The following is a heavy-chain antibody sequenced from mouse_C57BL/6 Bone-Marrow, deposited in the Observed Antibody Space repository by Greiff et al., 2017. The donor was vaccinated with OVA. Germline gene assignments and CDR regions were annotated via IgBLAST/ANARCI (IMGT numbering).Heavy chain of an antibody. Sequence: VQLQQSGAELARPGASVKLSCKASGYTFTSYGISWVKQSTGQGLEWIGEICPRSGNPYYNEKFKGKATITADKSSTTAYMELRSLTSEDTAVYFCAEYYGSSGGFAYWGQGTLVTVSA. CDR1: GYTFTSYG. CDR2: ICPRSGNP. D-gene: IGHD1-1*01. V-gene: IGHV1-81*01. CDR3: AEYYGSSGGFAY. J-gene: IGHJ3*01.